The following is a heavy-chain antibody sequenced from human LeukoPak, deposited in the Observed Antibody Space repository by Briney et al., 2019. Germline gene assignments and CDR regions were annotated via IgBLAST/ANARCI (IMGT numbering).Heavy chain of an antibody. CDR3: ARVLWFGELRGPFDY. V-gene: IGHV1-2*02. D-gene: IGHD3-10*01. J-gene: IGHJ4*02. CDR2: INPNSGGT. CDR1: GYTFTGYY. Sequence: ASVKVSCKASGYTFTGYYMHWVRQAPGQGLEWMGWINPNSGGTNYAQKFQGRVTMTRDTSISTAYMELSRLRSDDTAVYYCARVLWFGELRGPFDYWGQGTLVTVPS.